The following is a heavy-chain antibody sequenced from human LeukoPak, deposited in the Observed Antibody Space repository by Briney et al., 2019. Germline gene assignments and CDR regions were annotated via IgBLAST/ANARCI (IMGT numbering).Heavy chain of an antibody. V-gene: IGHV1-2*02. Sequence: ASVKVSCKASGYTFTGYYMHWVRQAPGQGLEWMGWINPNSGGTNYAQKLQGRVTMTRDTSISTAYMELSRLRADDTALYYCASYSSSLRYWGQGTLVNVSS. CDR1: GYTFTGYY. D-gene: IGHD6-13*01. J-gene: IGHJ4*02. CDR2: INPNSGGT. CDR3: ASYSSSLRY.